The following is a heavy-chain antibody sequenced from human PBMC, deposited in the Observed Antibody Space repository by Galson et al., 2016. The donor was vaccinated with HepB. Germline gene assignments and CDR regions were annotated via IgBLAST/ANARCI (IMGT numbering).Heavy chain of an antibody. D-gene: IGHD1-26*01. J-gene: IGHJ6*04. CDR3: VQGSTAPAV. Sequence: SLRLSCAASRFTFSSYGMSWVRQAPGKGLEVVSSISRSGDSTDYADSVKGRFTISRDNSKNTLSLQMNSLTADDTAIYYCVQGSTAPAVWGKGTTVTVSS. CDR1: RFTFSSYG. CDR2: ISRSGDST. V-gene: IGHV3-23*01.